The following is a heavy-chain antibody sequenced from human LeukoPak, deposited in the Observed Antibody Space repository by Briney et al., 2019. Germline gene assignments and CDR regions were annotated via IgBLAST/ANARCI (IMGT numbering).Heavy chain of an antibody. CDR3: ARDRGVRRDGYNRPFDY. V-gene: IGHV1-69*04. J-gene: IGHJ4*02. CDR2: IIPILGIA. CDR1: AGTFSSYA. D-gene: IGHD5-24*01. Sequence: SVKVSCMASAGTFSSYAISWVRQPAGQVLGWMGRIIPILGIANYAQKFQGRVTITADKSTSPAYMELSSLRAEDTAVYYCARDRGVRRDGYNRPFDYWGQGTLVTVSS.